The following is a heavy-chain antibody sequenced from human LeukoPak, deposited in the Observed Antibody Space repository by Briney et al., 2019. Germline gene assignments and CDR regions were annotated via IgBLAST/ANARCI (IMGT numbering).Heavy chain of an antibody. Sequence: GGSLRLSCAASGLTFSSYAMSWVRQAPGKGLEWVSAISGSGGSTYYADSVKGRFTISRDNSKNTLYLQMNSLRAEDTAVYYCAKGTHLSGYYYSFDYWGQGTLVTVSS. CDR3: AKGTHLSGYYYSFDY. CDR1: GLTFSSYA. J-gene: IGHJ4*02. D-gene: IGHD3-22*01. V-gene: IGHV3-23*01. CDR2: ISGSGGST.